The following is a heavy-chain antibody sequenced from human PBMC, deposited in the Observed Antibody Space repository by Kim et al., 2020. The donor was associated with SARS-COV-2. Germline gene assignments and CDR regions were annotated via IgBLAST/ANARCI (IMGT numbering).Heavy chain of an antibody. Sequence: GGSLRLSCAVSGFTVSSNHMSWVRQAPGKGLEWVSVIYSGGSTYHADFVKGRFTISRDNSKNTLYLQMNSLRGEDTAVYYCARDLRDYDRRRFDLWGRGTLVTVSS. D-gene: IGHD3-22*01. CDR2: IYSGGST. CDR1: GFTVSSNH. V-gene: IGHV3-66*01. CDR3: ARDLRDYDRRRFDL. J-gene: IGHJ2*01.